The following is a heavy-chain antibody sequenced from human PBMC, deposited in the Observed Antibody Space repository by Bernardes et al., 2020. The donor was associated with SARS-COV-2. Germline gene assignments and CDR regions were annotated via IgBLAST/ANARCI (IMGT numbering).Heavy chain of an antibody. Sequence: GGSLRLSCAASEFTVSSNYMSWVRQAPGKGLEWVAVIWHDGSREYYVDSVKGRFAISRDNSNNTLYLQMNNLRVEDTALYRCATEDGEWLESWGQGTLVTVSS. CDR1: EFTVSSNY. J-gene: IGHJ5*01. CDR2: IWHDGSRE. D-gene: IGHD4-17*01. CDR3: ATEDGEWLES. V-gene: IGHV3-33*08.